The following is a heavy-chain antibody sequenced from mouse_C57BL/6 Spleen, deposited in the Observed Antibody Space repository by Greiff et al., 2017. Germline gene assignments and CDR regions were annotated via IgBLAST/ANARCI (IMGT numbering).Heavy chain of an antibody. CDR3: AREGGGYDYYYAMDY. CDR1: GYTFTSYT. D-gene: IGHD2-2*01. Sequence: VQLQQSGAELARPGASVKMSCKASGYTFTSYTMHWVKQRPGQGLEWIGYINPSSGYTKYNQKFKDKATLTADKSSSTAYMQLSSLTSEDSAVYYCAREGGGYDYYYAMDYWGQGTSVTVSS. J-gene: IGHJ4*01. V-gene: IGHV1-4*01. CDR2: INPSSGYT.